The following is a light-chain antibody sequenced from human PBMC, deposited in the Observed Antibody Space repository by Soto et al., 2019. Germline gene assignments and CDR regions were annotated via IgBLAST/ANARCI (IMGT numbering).Light chain of an antibody. J-gene: IGLJ2*01. V-gene: IGLV3-21*02. CDR2: DDG. Sequence: SYELTQPPSVSVAPGQTARITCGGNNIGSKSVHWYQQKPGQAPVLVVYDDGDRPSGIPERFSGSNSGNTATLTISRVEAGDEADHYCQVWDSSSDHLVVFGGGTQLTVL. CDR1: NIGSKS. CDR3: QVWDSSSDHLVV.